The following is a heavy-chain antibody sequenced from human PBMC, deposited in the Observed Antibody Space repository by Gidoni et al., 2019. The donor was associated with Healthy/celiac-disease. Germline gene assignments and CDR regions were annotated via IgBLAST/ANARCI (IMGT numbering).Heavy chain of an antibody. Sequence: EVQLVESGGGLVQPGGSLSLSCAASGFTFSSYDMHWVRQATGKGLEWVSAIGTAGDTYYPGSVKGRFTISRENAKNSLYLQMNSLRAGDTAVYYCARALYYYDSSGYVTNTYYFDYWGQGTLVTVSS. CDR1: GFTFSSYD. J-gene: IGHJ4*02. D-gene: IGHD3-22*01. CDR2: IGTAGDT. V-gene: IGHV3-13*01. CDR3: ARALYYYDSSGYVTNTYYFDY.